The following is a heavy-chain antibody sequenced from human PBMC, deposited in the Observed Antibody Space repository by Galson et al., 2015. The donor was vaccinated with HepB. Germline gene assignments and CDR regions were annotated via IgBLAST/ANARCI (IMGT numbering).Heavy chain of an antibody. CDR3: AVYYYDSSGYGSFQY. D-gene: IGHD3-22*01. J-gene: IGHJ1*01. V-gene: IGHV3-74*01. CDR2: INSDGSST. Sequence: SLRLSCAASGFTFSSYWIHWVRQVPGKGLVWVSRINSDGSSTTYADSVKGRFTISRDYAKNTVYLQMNSLRAEDTAVYYCAVYYYDSSGYGSFQYWGQGTLVTVSS. CDR1: GFTFSSYW.